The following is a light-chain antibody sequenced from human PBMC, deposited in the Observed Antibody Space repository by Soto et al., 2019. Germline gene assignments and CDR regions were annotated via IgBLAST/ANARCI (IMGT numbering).Light chain of an antibody. CDR3: CSYAGRYTYV. V-gene: IGLV2-11*01. J-gene: IGLJ1*01. CDR2: AVS. Sequence: QSALTQPRSVSGSPGQSVTISCTGTSSPVGGYHYVSWYQQFPGKAPKLMIYAVSQRPSGVPDRFSGSESGNTASLTISGLQADDEADYYCCSYAGRYTYVFGSGTKVT. CDR1: SSPVGGYHY.